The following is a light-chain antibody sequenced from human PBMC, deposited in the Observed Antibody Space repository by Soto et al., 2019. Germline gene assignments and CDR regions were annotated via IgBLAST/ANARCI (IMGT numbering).Light chain of an antibody. V-gene: IGKV1-9*01. CDR2: AAS. CDR3: QQLNSYPDT. Sequence: DVQLTQSPSFLSASVGDRVTITCRASQDISSSLAWYQQKPGKAPKLLIYAASTLHSGVPSRFSGSGSGTEFTLTIGSLQAEDFATYYCQQLNSYPDTFGQGTKLEIK. J-gene: IGKJ2*01. CDR1: QDISSS.